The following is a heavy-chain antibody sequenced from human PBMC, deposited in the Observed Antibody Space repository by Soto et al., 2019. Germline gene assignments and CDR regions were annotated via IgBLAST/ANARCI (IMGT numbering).Heavy chain of an antibody. CDR2: ISGSGGST. J-gene: IGHJ4*02. CDR1: GFTFSSYA. D-gene: IGHD1-26*01. Sequence: EVQLLESGGGLVQPGGSLRLSCAASGFTFSSYAMRWVRQAPVKGLEWVSAISGSGGSTYYADSVKGRFTTSRDNSKNTLYVQMNRLRAEDTVVYYCARRGSGSDYDYWGQGTLVTVSS. V-gene: IGHV3-23*01. CDR3: ARRGSGSDYDY.